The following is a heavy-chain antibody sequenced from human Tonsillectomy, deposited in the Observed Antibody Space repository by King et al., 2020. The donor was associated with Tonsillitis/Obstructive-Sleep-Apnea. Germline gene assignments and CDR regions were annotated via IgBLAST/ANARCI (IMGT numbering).Heavy chain of an antibody. D-gene: IGHD1-1*01. CDR1: GFTFSSCS. V-gene: IGHV3-21*01. CDR3: ARGVYNQLVRYFDY. CDR2: ISSSSSYI. Sequence: VQLVQSGGGLVKPGGSLRLSCAASGFTFSSCSMNWVRQAPGKGLEWVSSISSSSSYIFYADSVKGRFTISRDNAKNSLYLQMNSLRAEDTAVYYCARGVYNQLVRYFDYWGQGTLVTVSS. J-gene: IGHJ4*02.